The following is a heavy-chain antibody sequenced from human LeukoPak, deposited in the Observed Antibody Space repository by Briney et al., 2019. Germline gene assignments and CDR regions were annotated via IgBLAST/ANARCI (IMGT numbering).Heavy chain of an antibody. CDR1: GYTFTSYG. V-gene: IGHV1-18*01. J-gene: IGHJ5*02. CDR3: ARGRTLDYYDSSGPPPNWFDP. D-gene: IGHD3-22*01. Sequence: ASVKVSCKASGYTFTSYGISWVRQAPGQGLEWMGWISAYNGNTNYAQKFQGRVTITADESTSTAYMELSSLRSEDTAVYYCARGRTLDYYDSSGPPPNWFDPWGQGTLVTVSS. CDR2: ISAYNGNT.